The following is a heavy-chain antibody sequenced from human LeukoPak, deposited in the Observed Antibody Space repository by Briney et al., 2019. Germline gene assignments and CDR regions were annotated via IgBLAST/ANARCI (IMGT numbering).Heavy chain of an antibody. CDR2: IYYSGSP. Sequence: SETLSLTCTVSGDSISGYYWSWIRQPPGKGLEWIGYIYYSGSPSYNPSLKSRVTISVDTSKNQFSLKLSSVTAADTAVYYCARASTIKDLDYWGQGTLVTVSS. CDR1: GDSISGYY. D-gene: IGHD1-14*01. V-gene: IGHV4-59*08. J-gene: IGHJ4*02. CDR3: ARASTIKDLDY.